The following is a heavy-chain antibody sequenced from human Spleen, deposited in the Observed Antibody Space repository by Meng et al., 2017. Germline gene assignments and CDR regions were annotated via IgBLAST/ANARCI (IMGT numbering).Heavy chain of an antibody. CDR3: ARRDCGGHCYDVPPDY. CDR1: GYSFTGYW. V-gene: IGHV5-51*01. Sequence: GGSLRLSCKGSGYSFTGYWIGWVRQMPGKGLEWMGIIYPDDSDNRYSPSFQGQVTISIDTSISTAYRQWSSLKASDTAMYYCARRDCGGHCYDVPPDYWGQGTLVTVSS. D-gene: IGHD2-21*02. CDR2: IYPDDSDN. J-gene: IGHJ4*02.